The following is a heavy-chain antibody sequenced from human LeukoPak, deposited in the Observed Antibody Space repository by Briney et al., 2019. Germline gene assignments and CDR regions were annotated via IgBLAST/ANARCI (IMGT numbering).Heavy chain of an antibody. CDR1: GFTFSSYE. J-gene: IGHJ4*02. CDR2: IKQDGSEK. Sequence: SGGSLRLSCAASGFTFSSYEMNWVRQAPGKGLEWVANIKQDGSEKYYVDSVKGRFTISRDNAKNSLYLQMNSLRAEDTAVYYCARNGDSSGWYGAYRLFDYWGQGTLVTVSS. D-gene: IGHD6-19*01. CDR3: ARNGDSSGWYGAYRLFDY. V-gene: IGHV3-7*01.